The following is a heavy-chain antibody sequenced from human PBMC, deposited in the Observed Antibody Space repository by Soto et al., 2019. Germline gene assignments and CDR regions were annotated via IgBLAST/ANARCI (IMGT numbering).Heavy chain of an antibody. CDR2: INNSGNT. CDR3: ARQDSGWTRGGDY. Sequence: SETLSPTCAVYGASLSDNYCNWLRQPPGKGLEWIGEINNSGNTNYTPSLKSRVTISVDTSKNQFSLKLSSVTAADTAVYYCARQDSGWTRGGDYWGQGTLVTVSS. CDR1: GASLSDNY. D-gene: IGHD6-19*01. V-gene: IGHV4-34*01. J-gene: IGHJ4*02.